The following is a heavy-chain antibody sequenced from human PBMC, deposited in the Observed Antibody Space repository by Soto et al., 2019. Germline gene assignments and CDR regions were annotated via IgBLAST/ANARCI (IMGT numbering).Heavy chain of an antibody. CDR2: IIPILDIT. V-gene: IGHV1-69*02. CDR3: ARSPSLDAFDI. J-gene: IGHJ3*02. Sequence: GASVKVSCKASGGTFSSYTITWVRQAPGQGLEWMGRIIPILDITHYAQKFQGRVTITADTSTNTAYMELSSLISEDTAVYYCARSPSLDAFDIWGQGTMVTVSS. CDR1: GGTFSSYT.